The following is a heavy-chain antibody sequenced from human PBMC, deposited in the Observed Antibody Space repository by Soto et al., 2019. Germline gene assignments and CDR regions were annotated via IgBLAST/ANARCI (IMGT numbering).Heavy chain of an antibody. V-gene: IGHV1-69*11. CDR3: ARERMVRGTMGWFDP. CDR2: IIPMLGTA. D-gene: IGHD3-10*01. CDR1: GGTFSGYA. J-gene: IGHJ5*02. Sequence: QVQLVQSGAEVRKPGSSVKVSCRASGGTFSGYAIGWVRQAPGPGPEWMGGIIPMLGTANYAQKFQGRVTITADESTATAYMDLSSLTSDDTAVYYCARERMVRGTMGWFDPWGQGTLVTVSS.